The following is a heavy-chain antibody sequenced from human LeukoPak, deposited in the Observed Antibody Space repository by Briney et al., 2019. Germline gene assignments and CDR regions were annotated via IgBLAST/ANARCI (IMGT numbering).Heavy chain of an antibody. CDR3: ARQMSMVTLFDY. V-gene: IGHV3-53*01. CDR1: GFPVSSYY. J-gene: IGHJ4*02. D-gene: IGHD4/OR15-4a*01. CDR2: IYIGGRT. Sequence: PGGSLRPSCAASGFPVSSYYMSWVRQAPGKGLEWVSVIYIGGRTYYADSVTGRFTISRDNSKNTLYLQMNSLRAEDTAVYYCARQMSMVTLFDYWGQGTLVTVSS.